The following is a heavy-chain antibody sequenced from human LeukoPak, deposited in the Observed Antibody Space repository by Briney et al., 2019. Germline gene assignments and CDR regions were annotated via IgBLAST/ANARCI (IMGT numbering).Heavy chain of an antibody. J-gene: IGHJ5*02. CDR1: GGSFSGYY. D-gene: IGHD6-19*01. CDR3: ASGSESWFDP. Sequence: SETLSLTCAVYGGSFSGYYWSWIRQPPGKGLEWIGEINHSGSTNYNPSLKSRVTISVDTSKNQSSLRLSSVTAADTAVYYCASGSESWFDPWGQGTLVTVSS. CDR2: INHSGST. V-gene: IGHV4-34*01.